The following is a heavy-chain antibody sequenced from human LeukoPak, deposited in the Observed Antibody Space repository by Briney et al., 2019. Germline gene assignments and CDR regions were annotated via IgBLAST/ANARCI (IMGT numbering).Heavy chain of an antibody. J-gene: IGHJ6*02. CDR3: ARDCSSTSCYWTNYYYYHGMDV. V-gene: IGHV1-18*01. CDR1: GYSFTSCG. D-gene: IGHD2-2*01. CDR2: ISACNGNP. Sequence: GASVKVSCKACGYSFTSCGISWLRQAPARGVAGMGWISACNGNPNYAQKLQGRVTMTTDTSTSTAYLELRSLRSDDTAVYFCARDCSSTSCYWTNYYYYHGMDVWGQGTTVTVSS.